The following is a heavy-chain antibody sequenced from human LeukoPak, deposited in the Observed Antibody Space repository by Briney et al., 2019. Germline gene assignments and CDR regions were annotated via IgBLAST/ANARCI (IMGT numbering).Heavy chain of an antibody. CDR2: INTDGSST. J-gene: IGHJ6*03. Sequence: GGSLRLSCAASGFTFSSYWMHWVRQAPGKGLVWVSRINTDGSSTSYADSVKGRFTVSRDNAKNTLYLQMNSLRAEDTAVYYCDFWSGQGPFYMDVWGKGTTVTVSS. V-gene: IGHV3-74*01. D-gene: IGHD3-3*01. CDR3: DFWSGQGPFYMDV. CDR1: GFTFSSYW.